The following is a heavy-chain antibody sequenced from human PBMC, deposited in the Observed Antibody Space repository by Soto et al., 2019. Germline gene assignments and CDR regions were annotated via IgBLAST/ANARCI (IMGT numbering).Heavy chain of an antibody. CDR1: DYTFSDAW. Sequence: EVQLVESGGGLVKPGGSLRLSCVVSDYTFSDAWMNWVRQAPGKGLEWVGRIKSKIDGGTTDYAAPVKGRFSISRDDSKNTLYLQMNSLETEDTALYYCITSERDVARFDYWGQGTLVTVSS. CDR3: ITSERDVARFDY. D-gene: IGHD2-15*01. J-gene: IGHJ4*02. CDR2: IKSKIDGGTT. V-gene: IGHV3-15*07.